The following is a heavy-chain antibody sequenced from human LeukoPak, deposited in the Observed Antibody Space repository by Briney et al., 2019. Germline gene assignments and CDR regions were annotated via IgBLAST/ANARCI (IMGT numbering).Heavy chain of an antibody. D-gene: IGHD6-19*01. CDR3: AKDSPGGQWLVFYYYYGMDV. V-gene: IGHV3-23*01. Sequence: GGSLRLSCAASGFTFSSYAMSWVRQAPGKGLEWVSAISGSGSTYYADSVKGRFTISRDNSKNTLYLQMNSLRAEDTAVYYCAKDSPGGQWLVFYYYYGMDVWGQGTTVTVSS. CDR2: ISGSGST. CDR1: GFTFSSYA. J-gene: IGHJ6*02.